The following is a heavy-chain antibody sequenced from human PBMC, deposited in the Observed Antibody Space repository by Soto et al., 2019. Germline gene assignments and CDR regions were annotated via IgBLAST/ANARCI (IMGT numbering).Heavy chain of an antibody. V-gene: IGHV3-53*01. Sequence: DVQLEESGGGLIQPGGSLRLSCAASGFSFSGKNYLTWVRQAPGKGLEWVSALYDTDGTYYADSVKGRFSVSRDNSKNSFYLQPHSLRPDDTVLYFCATWLQREHAFDVWGLGTMVTVSS. CDR1: GFSFSGKNY. CDR2: LYDTDGT. CDR3: ATWLQREHAFDV. D-gene: IGHD1-1*01. J-gene: IGHJ3*01.